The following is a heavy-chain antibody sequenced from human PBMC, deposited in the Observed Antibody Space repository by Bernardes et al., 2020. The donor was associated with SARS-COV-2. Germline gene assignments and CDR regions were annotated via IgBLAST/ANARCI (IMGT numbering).Heavy chain of an antibody. CDR1: GGFMSHSSYY. Sequence: SETLSLTCSFSGGFMSHSSYYWGWIRQPPGKGLEWIGSIYYIGSPHYNPSLKSRVTISADMSKNQFSLRLSSVTAADTAMYYCARFLRVGVESKTDSDDWGQGILVTVSS. CDR2: IYYIGSP. CDR3: ARFLRVGVESKTDSDD. V-gene: IGHV4-39*01. D-gene: IGHD2-21*01. J-gene: IGHJ4*02.